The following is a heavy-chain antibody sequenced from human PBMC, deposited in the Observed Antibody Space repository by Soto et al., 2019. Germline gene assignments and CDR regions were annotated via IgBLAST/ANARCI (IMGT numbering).Heavy chain of an antibody. V-gene: IGHV1-58*01. CDR2: IVVGSGNT. D-gene: IGHD7-27*01. CDR3: AAGSGVSAGKYFDY. Sequence: QMQLVQSGPEVKKPGTSVKVSCKASGFTFTSSAVQWVRQARGQRLELIGWIVVGSGNTNYAQKFQERVTITRDMSTSTAYMELSSLRSEDTAVYYCAAGSGVSAGKYFDYWGQGTLVTVSS. CDR1: GFTFTSSA. J-gene: IGHJ4*02.